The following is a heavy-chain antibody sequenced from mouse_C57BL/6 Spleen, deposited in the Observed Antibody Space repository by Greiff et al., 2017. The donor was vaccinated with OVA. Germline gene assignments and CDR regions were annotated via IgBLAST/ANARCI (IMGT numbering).Heavy chain of an antibody. J-gene: IGHJ3*01. CDR1: GYAFSSSW. CDR3: AGAEGNYGFAY. V-gene: IGHV1-82*01. Sequence: QVQLQQSGPELVKPGASVKISCKASGYAFSSSWMNWVKQRPGTGLEWIGRIYPGDGDTNYNGKFKGKATLTADKSSSTAYMQLSSLTSEDSAVYVCAGAEGNYGFAYWGQGTLVTVSA. D-gene: IGHD2-1*01. CDR2: IYPGDGDT.